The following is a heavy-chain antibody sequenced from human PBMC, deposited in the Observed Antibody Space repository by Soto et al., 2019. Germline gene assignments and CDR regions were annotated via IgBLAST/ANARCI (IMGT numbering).Heavy chain of an antibody. V-gene: IGHV1-46*01. CDR2: INPSGGST. CDR3: ARGAAMAYGMDV. J-gene: IGHJ6*02. D-gene: IGHD5-18*01. Sequence: ASVKVSCKASGYTFTIYYMHWERQAPGQGLEWMGIINPSGGSTSYAQKFQGRVTMTRDTSASTAYMELSSLRSEDTAVYYCARGAAMAYGMDVWGQGTTVTVSS. CDR1: GYTFTIYY.